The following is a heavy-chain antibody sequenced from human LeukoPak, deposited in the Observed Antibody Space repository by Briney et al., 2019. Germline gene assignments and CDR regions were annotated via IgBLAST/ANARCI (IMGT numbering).Heavy chain of an antibody. CDR2: INGDGSST. D-gene: IGHD1-26*01. CDR1: GFTFSNYW. J-gene: IGHJ4*02. V-gene: IGHV3-74*01. CDR3: VKDVGGSYAFDY. Sequence: GGSLRLSCAASGFTFSNYWMHWVRQAPGKGLVWVARINGDGSSTRHADSVKGRFTISRDNSKNTLHLQMSTLRAEDTALYYCVKDVGGSYAFDYWGQGILVTVAS.